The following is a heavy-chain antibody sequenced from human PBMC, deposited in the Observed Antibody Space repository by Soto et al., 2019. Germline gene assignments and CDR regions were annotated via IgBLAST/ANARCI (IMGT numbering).Heavy chain of an antibody. J-gene: IGHJ3*02. CDR2: ISGSGGST. D-gene: IGHD2-2*01. V-gene: IGHV3-23*01. Sequence: EVQLLESGGGLVQPGGSLRLSCAASGFTFRSYAMNWVRQAPGKGLEWVSAISGSGGSTYYADSVKGRFTISRDRSKNTLYVQMNSLRAEDTAVYYCAIWISWSPALVLDIWGQGTIVTVSS. CDR3: AIWISWSPALVLDI. CDR1: GFTFRSYA.